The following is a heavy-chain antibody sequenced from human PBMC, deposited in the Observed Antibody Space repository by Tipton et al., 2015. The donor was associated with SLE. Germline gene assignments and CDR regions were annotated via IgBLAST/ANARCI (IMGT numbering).Heavy chain of an antibody. D-gene: IGHD1-7*01. CDR3: ARGDWNYAYFQH. V-gene: IGHV4-61*02. CDR1: GGSISSGSYY. CDR2: IYTSGSA. J-gene: IGHJ1*01. Sequence: TLSLTCTVSGGSISSGSYYWTWIRQPAGKGLEWIGCIYTSGSANYNPSLESRVTISVDTSKNQFSLKLNSVTAADTAVYYCARGDWNYAYFQHWGQGTLISVSS.